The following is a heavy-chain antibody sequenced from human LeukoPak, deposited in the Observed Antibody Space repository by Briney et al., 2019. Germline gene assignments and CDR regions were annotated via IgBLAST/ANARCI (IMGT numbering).Heavy chain of an antibody. CDR2: IRSKANSYAT. V-gene: IGHV3-73*01. CDR3: TRRLGGSGSSGYFDY. D-gene: IGHD3-10*01. Sequence: GGSLRLSCAASGFTFSGSAMHWVRQASGKGLEWVGRIRSKANSYATAYAASVNGRFTISRDDSKNTVYLQMNSLKTEDTAVYYCTRRLGGSGSSGYFDYWGQGILVTVSS. CDR1: GFTFSGSA. J-gene: IGHJ4*02.